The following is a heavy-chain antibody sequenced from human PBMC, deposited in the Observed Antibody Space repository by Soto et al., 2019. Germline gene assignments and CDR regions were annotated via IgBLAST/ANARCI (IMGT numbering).Heavy chain of an antibody. CDR1: GYTFTGYY. V-gene: IGHV1-2*04. CDR2: INPNSGGT. CDR3: ARGRAEFWSGYYIRWFDP. J-gene: IGHJ5*02. Sequence: ASVKVSCKASGYTFTGYYMHWVRQAPGQGLEWMGWINPNSGGTNYAQKFQGWVTMTRDTSISTAYMELSRLRSDDTAVYYCARGRAEFWSGYYIRWFDPWGQGTLVTVSS. D-gene: IGHD3-3*01.